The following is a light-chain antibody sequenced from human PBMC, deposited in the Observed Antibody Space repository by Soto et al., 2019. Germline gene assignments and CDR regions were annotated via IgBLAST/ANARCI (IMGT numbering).Light chain of an antibody. CDR3: QQYGKTPPIT. Sequence: ENVLTQSPGTLSLSPGERATLSCRASQSVISNSLAWFQQKPGQAPMLLIYDASRRATGIPDRFSGSGSGTDFTLTISRLEPEDFAVYYCQQYGKTPPITFGQGTLLEIK. CDR1: QSVISNS. CDR2: DAS. J-gene: IGKJ5*01. V-gene: IGKV3-20*01.